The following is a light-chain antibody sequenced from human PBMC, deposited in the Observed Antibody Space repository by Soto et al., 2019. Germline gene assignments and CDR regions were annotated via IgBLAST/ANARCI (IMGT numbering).Light chain of an antibody. CDR2: RNN. Sequence: QPVLTQPPSASGTPGQRVTISCSGSSSNIGSNYVYWYQQLPGTAPKLLIYRNNQRPSGVPDRFSGSKSGTSASLAISGLRSEDEADYYCAAWDDSLSGLVFGGGTK. V-gene: IGLV1-47*01. CDR3: AAWDDSLSGLV. J-gene: IGLJ2*01. CDR1: SSNIGSNY.